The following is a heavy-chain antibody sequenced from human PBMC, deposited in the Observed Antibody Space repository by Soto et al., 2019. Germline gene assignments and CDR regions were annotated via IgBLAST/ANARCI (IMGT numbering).Heavy chain of an antibody. CDR1: GFMFGSYW. J-gene: IGHJ4*02. V-gene: IGHV3-7*03. CDR3: ARVRATDYEIDY. Sequence: EVQLVESGGGLVQPGGSLRLSCTASGFMFGSYWMTWVRHVPGKGLQWVANIKRDGSEKYYVDFVKGRFTISRDNADNSVFLDMNNLRVDDTATYYCARVRATDYEIDYWGQGALVNVSS. D-gene: IGHD4-17*01. CDR2: IKRDGSEK.